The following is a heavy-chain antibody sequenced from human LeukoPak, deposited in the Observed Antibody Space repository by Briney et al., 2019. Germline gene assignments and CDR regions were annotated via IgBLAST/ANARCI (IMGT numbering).Heavy chain of an antibody. D-gene: IGHD5-24*01. J-gene: IGHJ4*02. V-gene: IGHV4-59*08. CDR3: ARSPIIGGDNYVILYYS. CDR2: IRYSGNS. Sequence: PSETLSLTCTVSGGSISPYYWSWIRQPPGKGLEWIGYIRYSGNSNYNPSLESRVTISIDTSKNQFSLRLSSVTAADTAIYYCARSPIIGGDNYVILYYSWGRGALVTVSS. CDR1: GGSISPYY.